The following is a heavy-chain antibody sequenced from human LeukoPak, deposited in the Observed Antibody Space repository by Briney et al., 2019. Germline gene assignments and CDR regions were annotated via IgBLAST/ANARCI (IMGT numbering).Heavy chain of an antibody. CDR1: GGSISSYY. J-gene: IGHJ4*02. Sequence: SETLSLTCTVSGGSISSYYWSWIRQPPGKGLEWIGYICYSGSTNYNPSLKSRLTISVDTSKNQFSLKLTSVTAADTAVYYCSRATSSWRPFDYWGQGALVTVSS. CDR2: ICYSGST. CDR3: SRATSSWRPFDY. D-gene: IGHD6-13*01. V-gene: IGHV4-59*01.